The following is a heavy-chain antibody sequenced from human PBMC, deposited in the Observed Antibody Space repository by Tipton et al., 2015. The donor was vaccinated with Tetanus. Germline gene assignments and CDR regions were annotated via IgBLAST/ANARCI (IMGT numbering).Heavy chain of an antibody. J-gene: IGHJ3*02. CDR1: GDSISSYY. CDR3: ARDELFFSGGEDHAAFDI. V-gene: IGHV4-59*01. D-gene: IGHD3-10*01. CDR2: INSGST. Sequence: TLSLTCTVSGDSISSYYWNWIRQSPVKGLEWIGYINSGSTHYNPSLKSRVTISVDTSKNQFSLKLTSGTTADTAVYFCARDELFFSGGEDHAAFDIWGQGTLVTVSS.